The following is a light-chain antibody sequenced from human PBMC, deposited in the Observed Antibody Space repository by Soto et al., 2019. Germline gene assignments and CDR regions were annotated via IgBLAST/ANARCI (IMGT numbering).Light chain of an antibody. Sequence: DIQMTQSPSTLSASVGDRVTITCRASQSISNRLAWYQQKPGRAPKLLIYDVSSLKSGVPSRFSGSGSGTESTLTISSLQPDDFATYYCQQYNSYSITFGQGTRLEI. CDR3: QQYNSYSIT. CDR1: QSISNR. CDR2: DVS. V-gene: IGKV1-5*01. J-gene: IGKJ5*01.